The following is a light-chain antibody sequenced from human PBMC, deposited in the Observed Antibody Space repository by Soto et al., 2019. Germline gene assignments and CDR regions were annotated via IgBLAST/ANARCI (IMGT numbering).Light chain of an antibody. Sequence: DIQMTQSPSPLSASVGDRVTITCRASQSISTWLAWYQQKPGKAPNLLIYKASSLKSGVPSRFSGSGSGTEFTLTISSLQPDDFATYYCQQYNSYWTFGQGTKVHIK. CDR2: KAS. CDR1: QSISTW. J-gene: IGKJ1*01. CDR3: QQYNSYWT. V-gene: IGKV1-5*03.